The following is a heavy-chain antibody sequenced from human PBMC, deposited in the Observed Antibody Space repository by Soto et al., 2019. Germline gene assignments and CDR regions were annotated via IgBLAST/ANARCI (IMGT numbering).Heavy chain of an antibody. Sequence: GESLKISCQGSGYSFSTSWIGWVRQMPGKGLEWMGIIYPGDSDTRYGPSFQGQVTISADKSISTAFLQWSSLRAEDTAVYYCAKDYFLWDYDFCFDYWGQGTLVTVSS. CDR2: IYPGDSDT. V-gene: IGHV5-51*01. J-gene: IGHJ4*02. CDR1: GYSFSTSW. CDR3: AKDYFLWDYDFCFDY. D-gene: IGHD3-3*01.